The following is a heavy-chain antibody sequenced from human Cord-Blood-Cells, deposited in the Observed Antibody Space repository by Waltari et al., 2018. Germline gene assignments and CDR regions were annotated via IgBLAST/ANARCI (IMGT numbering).Heavy chain of an antibody. J-gene: IGHJ3*02. Sequence: QVQLVQSGAEVKKPGSSVKVSCKASGGTFSSYAISWVRQAPGQGLEWMGGIIPIFGTADYAQKFQGKVTITADESTSTAYMELSSLRSEDTAVYYCAREGGKQLVLAFDIWGQGTMVTVSS. CDR2: IIPIFGTA. D-gene: IGHD6-6*01. V-gene: IGHV1-69*01. CDR3: AREGGKQLVLAFDI. CDR1: GGTFSSYA.